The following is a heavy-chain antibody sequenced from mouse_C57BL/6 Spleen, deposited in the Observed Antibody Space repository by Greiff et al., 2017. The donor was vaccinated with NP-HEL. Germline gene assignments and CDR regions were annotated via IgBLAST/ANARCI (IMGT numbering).Heavy chain of an antibody. CDR1: GFTFSDYY. V-gene: IGHV5-16*01. J-gene: IGHJ1*03. CDR3: ARENYDGYFAV. Sequence: EVRLVESEGGLVQPGSSMKLSCTASGFTFSDYYMAWVRQVPEKGLEWVANINHDGSSTYYLDSLKSRFIITSDNAKNSLYLQMSSLKSEDTATYYCARENYDGYFAVWGTGTTVTVSS. CDR2: INHDGSST. D-gene: IGHD2-4*01.